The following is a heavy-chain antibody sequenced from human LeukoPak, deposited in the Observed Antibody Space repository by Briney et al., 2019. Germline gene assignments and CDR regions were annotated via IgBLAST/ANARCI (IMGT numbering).Heavy chain of an antibody. Sequence: GESLKISCKGSGYSFTSYWIGWVRQMPGKGLEWMGIIYPGDSDTRYSPSFQGQVTLSADKSISTAYLQWSSLKASDTAMYYCARRYYDFWSGDHYYGMDVWGEGTTVTVSS. J-gene: IGHJ6*04. V-gene: IGHV5-51*01. D-gene: IGHD3-3*01. CDR3: ARRYYDFWSGDHYYGMDV. CDR2: IYPGDSDT. CDR1: GYSFTSYW.